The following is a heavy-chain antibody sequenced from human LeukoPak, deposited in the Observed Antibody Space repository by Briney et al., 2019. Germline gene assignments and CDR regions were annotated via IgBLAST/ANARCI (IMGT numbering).Heavy chain of an antibody. CDR1: GGSFTGYY. D-gene: IGHD6-13*01. J-gene: IGHJ4*02. CDR3: ARVFKQQLTN. Sequence: SETLSLTCAVYGGSFTGYYWSWIRQPPGKGLEWIGEINHSGSTNYNPSLKSRVTISVDTSKNQFSLKLSSVTAADTAVYYCARVFKQQLTNWGQGTLVTVSS. V-gene: IGHV4-34*01. CDR2: INHSGST.